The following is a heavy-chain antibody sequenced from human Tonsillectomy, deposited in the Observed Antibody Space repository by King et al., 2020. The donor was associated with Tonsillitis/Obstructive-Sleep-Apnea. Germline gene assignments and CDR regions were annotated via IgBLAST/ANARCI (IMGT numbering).Heavy chain of an antibody. V-gene: IGHV2-70*04. D-gene: IGHD4-11*01. CDR3: ALIRGVTTVTLRYYYSNFTDV. CDR2: IDWDDDK. Sequence: VTLKESGPALVKPTQTLTLTCTFSGFSLSTSGMGVSWIRPPPGKALEWLERIDWDDDKYYSTSLKTRVTISKDTSQNQEVLTMTNMDPVDTATYYCALIRGVTTVTLRYYYSNFTDVWGKGTTVTVSS. CDR1: GFSLSTSGMG. J-gene: IGHJ6*03.